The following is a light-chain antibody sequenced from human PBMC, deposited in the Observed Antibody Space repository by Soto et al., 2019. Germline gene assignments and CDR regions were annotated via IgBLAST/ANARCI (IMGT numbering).Light chain of an antibody. Sequence: EIVLTQSPGTLSLSPGETATLSCRASQNFGNTFLAWYQQKPGQAPRLLIYDASNRATGIPARFSGSGSETDFPLTISRLEPEDFAVYFCQQYGSSPYTFGQGTRLEIK. J-gene: IGKJ2*01. V-gene: IGKV3-20*01. CDR3: QQYGSSPYT. CDR2: DAS. CDR1: QNFGNTF.